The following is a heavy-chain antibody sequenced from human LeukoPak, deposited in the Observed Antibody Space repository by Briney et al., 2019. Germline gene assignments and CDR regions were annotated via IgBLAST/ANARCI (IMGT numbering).Heavy chain of an antibody. CDR3: ARVGSSSLLWFDP. Sequence: SETLSLTCTVSGWSISSYYWSWIRQPPGKGLEWIAYIYYSGSTNYNPSLKSRVTISVDTSKNQFSLKLSSVTAADTAVYYCARVGSSSLLWFDPWGQGTLVTVSS. V-gene: IGHV4-59*01. CDR1: GWSISSYY. J-gene: IGHJ5*02. CDR2: IYYSGST. D-gene: IGHD6-6*01.